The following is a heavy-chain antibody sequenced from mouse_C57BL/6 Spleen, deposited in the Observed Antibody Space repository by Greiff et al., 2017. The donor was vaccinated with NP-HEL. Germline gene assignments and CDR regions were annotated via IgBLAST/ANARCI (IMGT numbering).Heavy chain of an antibody. D-gene: IGHD1-1*01. V-gene: IGHV1-15*01. CDR1: GYTFTDYE. Sequence: QVQLQQSGAELVRPGASVTLSCKASGYTFTDYEMHWVKQTPVHGLEWIGAIDPETGGTAYNQKFKGKAILTADKSSSTAYIVLRSLTSEDSAVYYCTRLYVSAWFAYWGQGTLVTVSA. CDR2: IDPETGGT. J-gene: IGHJ3*01. CDR3: TRLYVSAWFAY.